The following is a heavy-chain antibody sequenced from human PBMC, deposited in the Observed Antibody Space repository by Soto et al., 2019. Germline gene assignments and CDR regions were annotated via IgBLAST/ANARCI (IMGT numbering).Heavy chain of an antibody. D-gene: IGHD6-6*01. CDR1: GFIFDDYA. CDR2: ISGNSGSV. J-gene: IGHJ6*02. V-gene: IGHV3-9*01. CDR3: AKDRYSSSAYYYYGMDA. Sequence: EVQLVESGGGLVQPGRSLRLSCAASGFIFDDYAMHWVRQAPGKGLEWVSVISGNSGSVGYADSVKGRFTISRDNAKNSLYLQMNSLRAEDTALYSCAKDRYSSSAYYYYGMDAWGQGTTVTVSS.